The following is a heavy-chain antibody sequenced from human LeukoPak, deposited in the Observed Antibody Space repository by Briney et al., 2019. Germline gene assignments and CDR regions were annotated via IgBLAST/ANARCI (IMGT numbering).Heavy chain of an antibody. CDR1: GYTLTSYG. V-gene: IGHV1-18*03. J-gene: IGHJ6*03. CDR2: ISAYNGNT. Sequence: ASVKLPSIASGYTLTSYGISGVRQAPRQGLEWMGWISAYNGNTNYAQKLQGRVTMTTDTSTSTAYMELRSLRSDDMAVYYCARTGALAKYCGGGSCYSHYYYYMDVWGKGTTVTASS. CDR3: ARTGALAKYCGGGSCYSHYYYYMDV. D-gene: IGHD2-15*01.